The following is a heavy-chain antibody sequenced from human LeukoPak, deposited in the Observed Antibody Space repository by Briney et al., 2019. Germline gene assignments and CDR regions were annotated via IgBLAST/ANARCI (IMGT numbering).Heavy chain of an antibody. CDR2: IYYSGST. CDR1: GGSISSGGHY. J-gene: IGHJ3*02. V-gene: IGHV4-31*03. D-gene: IGHD4-23*01. CDR3: ARETVVTPEHAFDI. Sequence: PSETLSLTCTVSGGSISSGGHYWSWIRQHPGKGLEWIGYIYYSGSTYYNPSLKSRVTISVDTSKNQFSLKLSSVTAADTAVYYCARETVVTPEHAFDIWGQGTMVTVSS.